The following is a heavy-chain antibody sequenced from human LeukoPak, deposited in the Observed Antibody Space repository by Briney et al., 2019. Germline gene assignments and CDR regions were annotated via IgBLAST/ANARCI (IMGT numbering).Heavy chain of an antibody. CDR3: ARERVRGSYFDY. CDR2: ISGSGGST. Sequence: GGSLRLSCAASGFTFSSYAMSWVRQAPGKGLEWVSAISGSGGSTYYADSVKGRFTISRDNAKNSLYLQMNSLRAEDTAVYYCARERVRGSYFDYWGQGTLVTVSS. V-gene: IGHV3-23*01. J-gene: IGHJ4*02. CDR1: GFTFSSYA. D-gene: IGHD1-26*01.